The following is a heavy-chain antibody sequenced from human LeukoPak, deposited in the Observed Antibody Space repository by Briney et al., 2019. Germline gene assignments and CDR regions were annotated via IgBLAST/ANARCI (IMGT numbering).Heavy chain of an antibody. CDR2: IKQDGSEK. Sequence: GGSLRLSCAASGFTFSSYWMSWVRQAPGKGLEWVANIKQDGSEKYYVDSVKGRLTISRDNAKNSLYLQMNSLRAEDTAVYYCARDKGIQLWSTRYYFDYWGQGTLVTVSS. CDR3: ARDKGIQLWSTRYYFDY. CDR1: GFTFSSYW. J-gene: IGHJ4*02. V-gene: IGHV3-7*01. D-gene: IGHD5-18*01.